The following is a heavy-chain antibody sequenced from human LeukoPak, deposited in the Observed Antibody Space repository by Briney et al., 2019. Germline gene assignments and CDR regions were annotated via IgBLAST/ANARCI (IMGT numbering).Heavy chain of an antibody. Sequence: ASVKVSCKASGYTFTSYGINWVRQAPGQGLEWMGWISAYNGHTNYAQKLQGRVTVSTDTSTSTAYMELRSLRSDDTAVYYCARDGHDYGDYPTLVGWFDPWGQGTLVTVSS. D-gene: IGHD4-17*01. CDR3: ARDGHDYGDYPTLVGWFDP. V-gene: IGHV1-18*01. CDR2: ISAYNGHT. J-gene: IGHJ5*02. CDR1: GYTFTSYG.